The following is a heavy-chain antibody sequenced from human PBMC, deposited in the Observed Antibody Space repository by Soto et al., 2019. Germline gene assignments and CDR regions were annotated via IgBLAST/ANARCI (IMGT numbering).Heavy chain of an antibody. Sequence: RGGSLRLSGVAPEFTFSNYWMSWVRQAPGKGLEWVANIKQDGREKYYVDSVKGRFTISRDNAENSLYLQMNSLRAEDTALYYCARVYPGTGWPFHYYGMDVWGQGTTVTVSS. J-gene: IGHJ6*02. CDR1: EFTFSNYW. CDR3: ARVYPGTGWPFHYYGMDV. CDR2: IKQDGREK. V-gene: IGHV3-7*01. D-gene: IGHD6-25*01.